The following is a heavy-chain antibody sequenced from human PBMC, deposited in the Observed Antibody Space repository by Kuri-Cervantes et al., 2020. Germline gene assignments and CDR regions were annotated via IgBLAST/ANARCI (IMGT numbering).Heavy chain of an antibody. CDR2: ISWNSGSI. D-gene: IGHD2/OR15-2a*01. J-gene: IGHJ1*01. Sequence: GGSLRLSCTASGFTFDDYAMHWVRQTPGKGLEWVSGISWNSGSIGYADSVKGRFTISRDNAKNSLYLQMNSLRAEDTALYYCARTFHYGPVEYFQHWGQGTLVTVSS. CDR1: GFTFDDYA. V-gene: IGHV3-9*01. CDR3: ARTFHYGPVEYFQH.